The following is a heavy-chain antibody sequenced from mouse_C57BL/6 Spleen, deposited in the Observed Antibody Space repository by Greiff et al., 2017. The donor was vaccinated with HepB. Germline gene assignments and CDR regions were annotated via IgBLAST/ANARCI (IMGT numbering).Heavy chain of an antibody. CDR1: GYTFTDYY. CDR3: ARADGSSGGDY. Sequence: VQLKESGPVLVKPGASVKMSCKASGYTFTDYYMNWVKQSHGKSLEWIGVINPYNGGTSYNQKFKGKATLTVDKSSSTAYMELNSLTSEDSAVYYCARADGSSGGDYWGQGTTLTVSS. J-gene: IGHJ2*01. V-gene: IGHV1-19*01. D-gene: IGHD1-1*01. CDR2: INPYNGGT.